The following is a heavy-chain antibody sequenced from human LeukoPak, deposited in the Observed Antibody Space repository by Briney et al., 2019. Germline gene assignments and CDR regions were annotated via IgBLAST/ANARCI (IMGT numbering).Heavy chain of an antibody. CDR3: ARRGYGLVDY. D-gene: IGHD4-17*01. V-gene: IGHV4-34*01. CDR1: GGSSSGYY. CDR2: INHSGST. J-gene: IGHJ4*02. Sequence: SETLSLTCAVYGGSSSGYYWSWIRQPPGKGLEWIGEINHSGSTNYNPSLKSRVTISVDTSKNQFSLKLSSVTAADTAVYYCARRGYGLVDYWGQGTLVTVSS.